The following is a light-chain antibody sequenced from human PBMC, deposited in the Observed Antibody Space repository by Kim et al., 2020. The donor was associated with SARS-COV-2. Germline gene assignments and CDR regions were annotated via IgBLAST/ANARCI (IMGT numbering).Light chain of an antibody. CDR3: QQSNDWPPLT. V-gene: IGKV3-15*01. CDR2: DAT. CDR1: QTINNK. J-gene: IGKJ1*01. Sequence: SPGERATLSCRASQTINNKLVWYQHKPGQAPRLLIYDATTRATGGPARFIGSGSETDFTLTISSLQSEDFAVYYCQQSNDWPPLTFGQGTKVDIK.